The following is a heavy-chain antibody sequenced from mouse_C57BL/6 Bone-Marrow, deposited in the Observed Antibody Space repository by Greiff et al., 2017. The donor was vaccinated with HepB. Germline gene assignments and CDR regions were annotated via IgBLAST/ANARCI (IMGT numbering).Heavy chain of an antibody. Sequence: QVQLQQPGAELVKPGASVKLSCKASGYTFTSYWMHWVKQRPGQGLEWIGMIHPNSGSTNYNEKVKSKATLTVDKSSSTAYMQLSSLTSEDSAVYYCARAYYSNYLPWYFDVWGTGTTVTVSS. CDR3: ARAYYSNYLPWYFDV. CDR1: GYTFTSYW. CDR2: IHPNSGST. V-gene: IGHV1-64*01. D-gene: IGHD2-5*01. J-gene: IGHJ1*03.